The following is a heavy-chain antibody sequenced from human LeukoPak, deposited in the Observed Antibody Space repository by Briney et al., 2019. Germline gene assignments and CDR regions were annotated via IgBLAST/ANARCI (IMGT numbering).Heavy chain of an antibody. CDR2: FDPEDGET. D-gene: IGHD2-21*01. CDR1: GYTLTELS. Sequence: ASVKVSCKVSGYTLTELSMHWVRQAPGKGLEWMGGFDPEDGETIYAQKFQGRVTMTRNTSISTAYMELSSLRSEDTAVYYCATIPRGYWGQGTLVTVSS. CDR3: ATIPRGY. V-gene: IGHV1-24*01. J-gene: IGHJ4*02.